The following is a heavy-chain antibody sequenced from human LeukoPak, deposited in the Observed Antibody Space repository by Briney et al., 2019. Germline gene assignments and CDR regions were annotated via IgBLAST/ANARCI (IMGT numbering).Heavy chain of an antibody. J-gene: IGHJ6*02. D-gene: IGHD5-18*01. Sequence: SLRLSCAASGFTFDDYAMHWVRQAPGKGLEWVSGISWNSGSIGYADSVKGRFTISRDNAKNSLYLQMNSLRAEDTALYYCAKDKRGRGYSFYGMDVWGQGTTVTVSS. CDR3: AKDKRGRGYSFYGMDV. CDR1: GFTFDDYA. V-gene: IGHV3-9*01. CDR2: ISWNSGSI.